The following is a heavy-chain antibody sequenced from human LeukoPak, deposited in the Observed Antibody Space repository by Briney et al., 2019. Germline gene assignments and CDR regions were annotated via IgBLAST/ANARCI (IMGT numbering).Heavy chain of an antibody. Sequence: SETLSLTCTVSGGSISSGDYYWSWIRQPPGKGLEWIGYIYYSGSTYYNPSLKSRVTISVDTSKNQFSLKLSSVTAADTAVYYCASVRITIFGVVSPVDPWGQRTLVTVSS. J-gene: IGHJ5*02. CDR1: GGSISSGDYY. V-gene: IGHV4-30-4*01. CDR3: ASVRITIFGVVSPVDP. D-gene: IGHD3-3*01. CDR2: IYYSGST.